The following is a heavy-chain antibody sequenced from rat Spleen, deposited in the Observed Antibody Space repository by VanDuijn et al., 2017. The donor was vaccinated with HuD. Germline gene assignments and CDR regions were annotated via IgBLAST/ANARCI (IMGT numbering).Heavy chain of an antibody. J-gene: IGHJ2*01. CDR1: GFTFSDYY. CDR3: ARSTTSYGYFDY. Sequence: EVRLVESDGGLVQPGRSLKLSCAASGFTFSDYYMAWVRQAPKKGLEWVATISYDGSSTYYRDSVKGRFTISRDNAKSTLYLQMDSLRSEDTATYYCARSTTSYGYFDYWGQGVMFTVSS. CDR2: ISYDGSST. D-gene: IGHD1-11*01. V-gene: IGHV5-7*01.